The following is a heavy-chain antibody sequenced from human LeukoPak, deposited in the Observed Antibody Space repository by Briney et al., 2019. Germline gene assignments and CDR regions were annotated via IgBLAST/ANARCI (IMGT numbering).Heavy chain of an antibody. J-gene: IGHJ4*02. CDR3: ARDASNVNPAWTAY. Sequence: GASVKVSCKASGYTFTGYYMEWVRQAPGQGLEWMGWINPNSGATNYAPKFQGRVTMTRDTSIKTAYMELSRLRSDDTAVCYCARDASNVNPAWTAYWGQGTLVTVSS. V-gene: IGHV1-2*02. D-gene: IGHD3/OR15-3a*01. CDR1: GYTFTGYY. CDR2: INPNSGAT.